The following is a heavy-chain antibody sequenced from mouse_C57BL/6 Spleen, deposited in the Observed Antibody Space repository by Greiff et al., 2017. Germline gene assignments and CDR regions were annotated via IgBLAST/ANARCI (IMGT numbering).Heavy chain of an antibody. J-gene: IGHJ3*01. Sequence: VQLQQPGAELVMPGASVKLSCKASGYTFTSYWMHWVKQRPGQGLEWIGEIDPSDSYTNYNQKFKGKSTLTVDKSSSTAYMQLSSLTSEDSAVYYCARSLYDGYYVPFAYWGQGTLVTVSA. D-gene: IGHD2-3*01. CDR2: IDPSDSYT. CDR1: GYTFTSYW. CDR3: ARSLYDGYYVPFAY. V-gene: IGHV1-69*01.